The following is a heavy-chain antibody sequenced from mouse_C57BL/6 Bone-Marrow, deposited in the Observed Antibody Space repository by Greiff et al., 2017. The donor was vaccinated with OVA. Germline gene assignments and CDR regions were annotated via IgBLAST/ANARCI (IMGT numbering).Heavy chain of an antibody. Sequence: QVQLQQPGAELVRPGSSVKLSCKASGYTFTSYWMDWVKQRPGQGLEWIGNIYPSDSETHYNQKFKDKATLTVDKSSSTAYMQLSSLTSDDSAVYYCARSNTDYFDYWGQGTTLTVSS. V-gene: IGHV1-61*01. J-gene: IGHJ2*01. CDR3: ARSNTDYFDY. CDR1: GYTFTSYW. CDR2: IYPSDSET.